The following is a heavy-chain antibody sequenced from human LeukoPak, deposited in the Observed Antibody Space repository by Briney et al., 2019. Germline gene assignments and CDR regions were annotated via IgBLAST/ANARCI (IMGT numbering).Heavy chain of an antibody. J-gene: IGHJ3*02. CDR1: GFIFSSYG. CDR3: ARDRSGSYDAFDI. D-gene: IGHD1-26*01. CDR2: VWNDGSNK. Sequence: PGRSLRLSCAASGFIFSSYGMHWVRQAPGKGLEWVAVVWNDGSNKYYADSAKGRFTISRDNPKNTLYLQMNSLRAEDTAVYYCARDRSGSYDAFDIWGQGTMVTVS. V-gene: IGHV3-33*01.